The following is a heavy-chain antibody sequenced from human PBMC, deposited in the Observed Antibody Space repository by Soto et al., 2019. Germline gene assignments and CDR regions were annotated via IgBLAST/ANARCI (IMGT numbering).Heavy chain of an antibody. V-gene: IGHV3-23*01. J-gene: IGHJ2*01. CDR3: AKGGEYWYFDL. D-gene: IGHD3-10*01. Sequence: EMQLLDSGGGLVQPGGSLRLSCAASGFTFGSYSISWIRQPPGKGLEWVATISGSGESTYYADSVKGRFTISRDNSKKTLYLQMNSLRAEDTAVYHCAKGGEYWYFDLWGRGTLVTVSS. CDR1: GFTFGSYS. CDR2: ISGSGEST.